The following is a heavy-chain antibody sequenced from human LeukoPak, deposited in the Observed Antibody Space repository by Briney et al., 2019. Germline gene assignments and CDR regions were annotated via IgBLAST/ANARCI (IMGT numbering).Heavy chain of an antibody. CDR2: INHSGST. J-gene: IGHJ2*01. V-gene: IGHV4-34*01. Sequence: GSLRLSCAASGFTFSTYGMSWIRQPPGKGLEWIGEINHSGSTNYNPSLKSRVTISVDTSKNQFSLKLSSVTAADKAVYYCARGANWGSWYFDLWGRGTLVTVSS. CDR3: ARGANWGSWYFDL. CDR1: GFTFSTYG. D-gene: IGHD7-27*01.